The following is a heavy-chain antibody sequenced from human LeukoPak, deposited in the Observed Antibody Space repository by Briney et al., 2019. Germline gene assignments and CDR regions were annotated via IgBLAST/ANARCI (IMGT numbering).Heavy chain of an antibody. V-gene: IGHV4-34*01. CDR1: GVSFSGYY. Sequence: SETLSLTCAVYGVSFSGYYWSWIRQPPGKGLEWIGEINQSGSTNYNPSLKSRVTISVDTSKNQFSLKLSSVTAADTAVYYCARDLCVGGTCYGIDYWGQGTLVTVSS. CDR2: INQSGST. D-gene: IGHD2-15*01. J-gene: IGHJ4*02. CDR3: ARDLCVGGTCYGIDY.